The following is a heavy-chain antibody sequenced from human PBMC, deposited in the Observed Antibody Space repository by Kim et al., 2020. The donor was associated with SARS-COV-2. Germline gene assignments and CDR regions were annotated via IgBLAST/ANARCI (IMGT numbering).Heavy chain of an antibody. CDR3: ARDFRRSGYSSGWYVDY. Sequence: SETLSLTCTVSGGSISSYYWSWIRQPAGKGLEWIGRIYTSGSTNYNPSLKSRVTMSVDTSKNQFSLKLSSVTAADTAVYYCARDFRRSGYSSGWYVDYWGQGTLVTVSS. J-gene: IGHJ4*02. V-gene: IGHV4-4*07. CDR2: IYTSGST. CDR1: GGSISSYY. D-gene: IGHD6-19*01.